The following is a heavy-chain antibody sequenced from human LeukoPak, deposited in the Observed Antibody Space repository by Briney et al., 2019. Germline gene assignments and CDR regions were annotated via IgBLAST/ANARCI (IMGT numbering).Heavy chain of an antibody. V-gene: IGHV4-59*11. D-gene: IGHD6-13*01. CDR2: IYYSGGT. CDR1: GGSMRSHY. CDR3: ARGGFGSSTWYFEVDP. Sequence: PSETLSLTCTVSGGSMRSHYWTWIRQPPGKGLEWIGCIYYSGGTNYNPSLKSRVTISVDTSKNQFSLKLSSVTAADTAVYYCARGGFGSSTWYFEVDPWGQGTLVTVSS. J-gene: IGHJ5*02.